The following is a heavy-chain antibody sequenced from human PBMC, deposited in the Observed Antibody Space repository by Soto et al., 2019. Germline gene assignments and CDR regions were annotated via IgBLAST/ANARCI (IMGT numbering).Heavy chain of an antibody. V-gene: IGHV3-48*03. Sequence: GGFLRLSCAASGFTFSSYEMNWVRQAPGKGLEWVSYISSSGSTIYYADSVKGRFTISRDNAKNSLYLQMNSLRAEDTAVYYCARDHYGMDVWGQGTTVTVSS. CDR2: ISSSGSTI. J-gene: IGHJ6*02. CDR3: ARDHYGMDV. CDR1: GFTFSSYE.